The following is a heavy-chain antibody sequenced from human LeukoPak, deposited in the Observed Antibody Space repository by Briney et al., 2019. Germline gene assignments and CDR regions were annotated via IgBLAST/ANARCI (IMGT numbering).Heavy chain of an antibody. CDR2: INPNSGGT. D-gene: IGHD3-22*01. CDR1: GYTFTGYY. Sequence: ASVKVSCKASGYTFTGYYMHWVRQAPGQGLEWMGWINPNSGGTNYAQKFQGRVTMTRDTSISTAHMELSRLRSDDTAVYYCASSGSGYYLMLDYWGQGTLVTVSS. CDR3: ASSGSGYYLMLDY. J-gene: IGHJ4*02. V-gene: IGHV1-2*02.